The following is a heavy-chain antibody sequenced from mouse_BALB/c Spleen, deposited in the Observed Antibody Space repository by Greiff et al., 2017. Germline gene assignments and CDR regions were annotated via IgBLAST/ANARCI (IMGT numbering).Heavy chain of an antibody. D-gene: IGHD1-2*01. Sequence: VQLQQSGAELVRPGTSVKISCKASGYTFTNYWLGWVKQRPGHGLEWIGDIYPGGGYTNYNEKFKGKATLTADTSSSTAYMQLSSLTSEDSAVYFCARNSLLRLYFDYWGQGTTLTVSS. V-gene: IGHV1-63*02. CDR2: IYPGGGYT. CDR3: ARNSLLRLYFDY. J-gene: IGHJ2*01. CDR1: GYTFTNYW.